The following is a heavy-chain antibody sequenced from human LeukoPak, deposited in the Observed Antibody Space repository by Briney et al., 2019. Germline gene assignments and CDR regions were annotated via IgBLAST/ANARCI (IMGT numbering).Heavy chain of an antibody. Sequence: GRSLRLSCAASGLTVSSNYMSWVRQHPGKGLEWVSSISGSGVNTYYADSVKGRFTISRDNSKNTLYLQMNSLRAEDTAVYYCAKAVVPVISRHYFDYWGQGTLVTVSS. CDR3: AKAVVPVISRHYFDY. D-gene: IGHD3-22*01. J-gene: IGHJ4*02. CDR2: ISGSGVNT. CDR1: GLTVSSNY. V-gene: IGHV3-23*01.